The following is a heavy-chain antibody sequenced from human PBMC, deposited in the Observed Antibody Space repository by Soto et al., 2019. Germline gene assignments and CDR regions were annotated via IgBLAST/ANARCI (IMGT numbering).Heavy chain of an antibody. CDR1: GGSVSSGSYY. CDR3: ASPMKYCGGDCYSY. J-gene: IGHJ4*02. D-gene: IGHD2-21*02. V-gene: IGHV4-61*01. Sequence: QVQLQESGPGLVKPSETLSLTCPVPGGSVSSGSYYWSWIRQPPGKGLEWIGYIYYSGSTNYNPSLKSRVTISVDTSKNQFSLKLSSVTAADTAVYYCASPMKYCGGDCYSYWGQGTLVTVSS. CDR2: IYYSGST.